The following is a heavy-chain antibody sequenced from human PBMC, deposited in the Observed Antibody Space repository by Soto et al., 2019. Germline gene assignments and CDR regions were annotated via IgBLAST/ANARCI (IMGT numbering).Heavy chain of an antibody. J-gene: IGHJ4*02. Sequence: NPSETLSLTCTVSGGSISSSSYYWGWIRQPPGKGLEWIGSIYYSGSTYYNPSLKSRVTISVDTSKNQFSLKLSSVTAADTAVYYCARHPRDGLLYYFDYWGQGTLVTVSS. D-gene: IGHD2-21*01. CDR2: IYYSGST. CDR3: ARHPRDGLLYYFDY. CDR1: GGSISSSSYY. V-gene: IGHV4-39*01.